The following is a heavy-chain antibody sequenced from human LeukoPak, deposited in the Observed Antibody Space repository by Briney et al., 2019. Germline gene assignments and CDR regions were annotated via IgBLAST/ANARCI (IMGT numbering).Heavy chain of an antibody. D-gene: IGHD6-19*01. J-gene: IGHJ4*02. Sequence: PGGSLRLSCAGSGFTFSTYWMSWVRQALGKGLEWVATIKEDGYEKYYVDSVKGRFTISRDNAKNSLYLQLNSLRAEDTAVYYCARDTVSGSIAVAEKYWGQGTLVTVSS. V-gene: IGHV3-7*01. CDR1: GFTFSTYW. CDR2: IKEDGYEK. CDR3: ARDTVSGSIAVAEKY.